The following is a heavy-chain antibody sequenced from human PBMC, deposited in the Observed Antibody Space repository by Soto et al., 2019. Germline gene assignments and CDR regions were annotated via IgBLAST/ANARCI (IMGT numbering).Heavy chain of an antibody. CDR2: ISSSSSYT. CDR1: GFTFSDYY. CDR3: AKDLVGSNADYFDY. Sequence: GGSLRLSCAASGFTFSDYYMSWIRQAPGKGLEWVSCISSSSSYTNYADSVKGRFTISRDNAKNSLYLQMNSLRAEDAAVYYCAKDLVGSNADYFDYWGQGT. D-gene: IGHD2-15*01. J-gene: IGHJ4*02. V-gene: IGHV3-11*05.